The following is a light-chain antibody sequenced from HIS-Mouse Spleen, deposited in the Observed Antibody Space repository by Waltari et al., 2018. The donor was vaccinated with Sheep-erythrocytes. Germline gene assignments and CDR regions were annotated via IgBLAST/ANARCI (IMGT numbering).Light chain of an antibody. CDR2: DAS. CDR3: QQRSNWYT. J-gene: IGKJ2*01. Sequence: IVLTQSPATLSLSPGERATLSCRASQSVSSYLAWYQQKPGPAPRLLIYDASNRATGIPARFSGSGSGTDFTLTISSLEPEDFAVYYCQQRSNWYTFGQGTKLEIK. CDR1: QSVSSY. V-gene: IGKV3-11*01.